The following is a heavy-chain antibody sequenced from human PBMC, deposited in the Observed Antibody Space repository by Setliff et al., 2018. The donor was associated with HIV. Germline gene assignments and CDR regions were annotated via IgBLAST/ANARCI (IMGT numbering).Heavy chain of an antibody. V-gene: IGHV3-15*01. D-gene: IGHD6-6*01. Sequence: LRLSCAASGFTFSNAWMSWVRQAPGKGLEWVGRIKSKTDGGTTDYAAPVKGRFTISRDDSKNTLYLQMNSLKTEDTAVYYCTTVRYSSSSGYYYMDVWGKGTTVTVS. CDR2: IKSKTDGGTT. J-gene: IGHJ6*03. CDR1: GFTFSNAW. CDR3: TTVRYSSSSGYYYMDV.